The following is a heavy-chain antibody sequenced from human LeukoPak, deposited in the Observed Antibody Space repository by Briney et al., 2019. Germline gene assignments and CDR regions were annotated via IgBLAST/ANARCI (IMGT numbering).Heavy chain of an antibody. V-gene: IGHV1-69*01. D-gene: IGHD2-8*02. CDR1: GGTFSSYA. J-gene: IGHJ6*04. CDR3: ARDRRHWSGGMDV. Sequence: SVKVSCKASGGTFSSYAISWARQAPGQGLEWMGGIIPIFGTANYAQKFQGRVTITADESTSTAYMELSSLRSEDTAVYYCARDRRHWSGGMDVWGKGTTVTVSS. CDR2: IIPIFGTA.